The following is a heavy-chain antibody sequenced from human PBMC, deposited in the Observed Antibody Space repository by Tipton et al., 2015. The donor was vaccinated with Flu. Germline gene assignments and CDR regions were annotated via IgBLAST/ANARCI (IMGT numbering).Heavy chain of an antibody. Sequence: SLRLSCAASGFTVTSSYMSWVRQAPGKGLEWVSVIFGGDFTYYSDSVKGRFTISRDNSKNTLYLQMNSLRADDTAIYHCVQLDNSGWYSLDYWGQGTLVTVSS. D-gene: IGHD6-19*01. CDR3: VQLDNSGWYSLDY. J-gene: IGHJ4*02. V-gene: IGHV3-53*01. CDR1: GFTVTSSY. CDR2: IFGGDFT.